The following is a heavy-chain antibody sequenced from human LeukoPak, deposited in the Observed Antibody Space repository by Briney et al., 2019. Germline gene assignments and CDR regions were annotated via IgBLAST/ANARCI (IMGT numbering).Heavy chain of an antibody. V-gene: IGHV1-58*02. CDR3: ARAPFKYCSGGSCLSDAFDI. J-gene: IGHJ3*02. CDR1: GFTFSSSA. CDR2: IVVGSDST. Sequence: SVTVSCKASGFTFSSSAMQWVRQTRGQRLEWIGWIVVGSDSTVYAQQFQERVSISWDISTTTASMELSGLRAEDTAVYYCARAPFKYCSGGSCLSDAFDIWGQGTMVTVSS. D-gene: IGHD2-15*01.